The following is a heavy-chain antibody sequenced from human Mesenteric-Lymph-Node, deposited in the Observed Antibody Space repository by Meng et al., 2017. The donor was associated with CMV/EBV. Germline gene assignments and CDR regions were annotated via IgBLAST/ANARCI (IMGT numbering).Heavy chain of an antibody. Sequence: LSLACVVSGGSFSGYYWSWIRQPPGKGLEWIGEINHGGSTMYIASLKSRVSISVDASNSQFSLKLSSVTAADTAVYYCARGSGYFDYWGQGALVTVSS. J-gene: IGHJ4*02. CDR1: GGSFSGYY. CDR2: INHGGST. V-gene: IGHV4-34*01. D-gene: IGHD1-26*01. CDR3: ARGSGYFDY.